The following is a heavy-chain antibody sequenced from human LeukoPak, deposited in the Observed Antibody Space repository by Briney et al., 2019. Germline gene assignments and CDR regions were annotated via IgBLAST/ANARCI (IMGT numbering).Heavy chain of an antibody. J-gene: IGHJ6*02. CDR3: ARHHDIVVLGPSGDYGMDV. Sequence: GESLKISCKGSGYSFTSYWFGWVRQLPGKGLEWMGIIYPGDSDTRYSPSFQGQVPISAKKSISTAYLEWSSLKASDTAMYYCARHHDIVVLGPSGDYGMDVWGQGTTVTVCS. CDR2: IYPGDSDT. D-gene: IGHD2-2*01. V-gene: IGHV5-51*01. CDR1: GYSFTSYW.